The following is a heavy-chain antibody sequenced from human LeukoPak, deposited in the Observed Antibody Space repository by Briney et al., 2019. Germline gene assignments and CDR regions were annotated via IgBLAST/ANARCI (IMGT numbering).Heavy chain of an antibody. CDR2: LKGSGGRT. J-gene: IGHJ4*02. V-gene: IGHV3-23*01. Sequence: WGALRLPRAGSGITLKNYGMTWVRQGSREGVEWVAGLKGSGGRTNYADSVKGRFTISRDNAKNTLYLQMNSLRAEDTAVYFCAKRGVVIRVILVGFHKEAYYFDSWGQGVLVTVSS. CDR1: GITLKNYG. CDR3: AKRGVVIRVILVGFHKEAYYFDS. D-gene: IGHD3-22*01.